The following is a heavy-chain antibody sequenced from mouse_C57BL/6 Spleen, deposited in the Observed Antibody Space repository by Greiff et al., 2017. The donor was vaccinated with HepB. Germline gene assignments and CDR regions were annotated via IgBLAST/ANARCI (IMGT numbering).Heavy chain of an antibody. V-gene: IGHV1-9*01. CDR2: ILPGSGST. J-gene: IGHJ4*01. D-gene: IGHD1-1*01. CDR1: GYTFTGYW. Sequence: VQLQQSGAELMKPGASVKLSCKATGYTFTGYWIEWVKQRPGHGLEWIGEILPGSGSTNYNEKFKGKATFTADTSSNTAYMQLSILTTEASAIYYGGRRELRRGYAMDYWGQGTSVTVSS. CDR3: GRRELRRGYAMDY.